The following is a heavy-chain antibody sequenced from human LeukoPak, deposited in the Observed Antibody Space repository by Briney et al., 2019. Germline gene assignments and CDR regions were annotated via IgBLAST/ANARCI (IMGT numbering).Heavy chain of an antibody. CDR3: VKGGQYSSSSHFDY. D-gene: IGHD6-6*01. CDR1: GFTISLYA. V-gene: IGHV3-64D*09. Sequence: GGSLRLSCSASGFTISLYAMHWVRQAPGKGLEYVSGISSKGVSTYYADSVKGRFTISRDNSKDTMFLQMSSLRPEDTAVYYCVKGGQYSSSSHFDYWGQGTLVTVSS. J-gene: IGHJ4*02. CDR2: ISSKGVST.